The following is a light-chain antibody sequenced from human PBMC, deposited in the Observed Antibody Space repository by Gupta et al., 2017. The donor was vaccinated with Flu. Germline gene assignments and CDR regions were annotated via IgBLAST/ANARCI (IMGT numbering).Light chain of an antibody. CDR3: QQYGSSSYS. CDR1: QSVSSSY. Sequence: EIVLTQSPGTLSLSPGERATLSCRASQSVSSSYLAWYQQKPGQAPRLLIYGASSRATGLPDRISGSGSGTDFTLTISRLEPEDFAVYYCQQYGSSSYSFGQGTKLEIK. J-gene: IGKJ2*03. CDR2: GAS. V-gene: IGKV3-20*01.